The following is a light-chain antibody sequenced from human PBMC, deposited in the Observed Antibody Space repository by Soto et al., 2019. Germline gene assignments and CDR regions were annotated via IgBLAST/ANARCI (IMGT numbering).Light chain of an antibody. V-gene: IGLV2-14*01. CDR3: SSYTSDNINYV. CDR1: SSDVGAYTS. Sequence: SVLTQPASVSGSHGRSITLSCTGSSSDVGAYTSVSWYQQHPGKAPKLMIYEVSNWPSGVSRRFSGSKSGNTASLTISGLQAEDEAHYYCSSYTSDNINYVFGAGTKV. J-gene: IGLJ1*01. CDR2: EVS.